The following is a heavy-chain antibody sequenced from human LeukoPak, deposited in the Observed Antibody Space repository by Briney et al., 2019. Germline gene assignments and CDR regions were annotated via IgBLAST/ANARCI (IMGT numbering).Heavy chain of an antibody. CDR3: ARDNDFDY. J-gene: IGHJ4*02. Sequence: GGSLRLSCAASGFTFSSYSMNWVRQAPGKGLEWVSDISRSSSTIYYADSVKGRFTISRDNAKNSLYLQMNSLRSEDTAVYYCARDNDFDYWGQGTLVTVSS. V-gene: IGHV3-48*04. D-gene: IGHD2-8*01. CDR1: GFTFSSYS. CDR2: ISRSSSTI.